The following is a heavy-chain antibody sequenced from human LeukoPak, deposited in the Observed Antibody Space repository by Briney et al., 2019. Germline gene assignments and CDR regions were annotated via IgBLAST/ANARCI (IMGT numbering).Heavy chain of an antibody. J-gene: IGHJ6*03. CDR3: ARGLEQLVRNYYYYMDV. CDR1: GGSFSGYY. Sequence: PSETLSLTCAAYGGSFSGYYWSWIRQPPGKGLEWIGEINHSGSTNYNPSLKCRVTISVDTSKNQFSLKLSSVTAADTAVYYCARGLEQLVRNYYYYMDVWGKGTTVTVSS. V-gene: IGHV4-34*01. D-gene: IGHD6-6*01. CDR2: INHSGST.